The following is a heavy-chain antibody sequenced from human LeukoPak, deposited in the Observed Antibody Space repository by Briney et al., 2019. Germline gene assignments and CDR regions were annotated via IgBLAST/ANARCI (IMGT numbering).Heavy chain of an antibody. CDR2: IIPIFGTA. CDR1: GGTFSSYS. D-gene: IGHD4-23*01. J-gene: IGHJ4*02. V-gene: IGHV1-69*01. Sequence: SVSVSCKASGGTFSSYSISWVRQAPGQGLEWMGGIIPIFGTANYAQKFQGRVTITADESTSTAYMELSSLRSEDTAVYYCARDPPTTVVTPGDYWGQGTLVTVSS. CDR3: ARDPPTTVVTPGDY.